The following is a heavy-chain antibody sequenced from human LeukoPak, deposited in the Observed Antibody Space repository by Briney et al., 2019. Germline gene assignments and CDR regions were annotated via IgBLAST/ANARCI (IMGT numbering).Heavy chain of an antibody. V-gene: IGHV3-53*05. CDR1: GFTVSSDF. Sequence: GGSLRLSCAASGFTVSSDFMGWVRQPPGKGLEWVSIIHSGGDTYYADSVKGRFTISRDNSKNTLYLQMNSLRAEDTAVYYCAKDIGLLWFGELSPHFHWGQGTLVTVSS. CDR2: IHSGGDT. CDR3: AKDIGLLWFGELSPHFH. D-gene: IGHD3-10*01. J-gene: IGHJ4*02.